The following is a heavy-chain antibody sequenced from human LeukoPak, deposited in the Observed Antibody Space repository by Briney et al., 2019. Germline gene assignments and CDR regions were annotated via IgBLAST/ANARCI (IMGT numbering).Heavy chain of an antibody. Sequence: GRSLRLSCAASGFTFDDYAMHWVRQAPGKGLEWVSGISWNSGSIGYADSVKGRFTISRDNAKNSLYLQMNSLRAEDTAVYYCAIRKSGNAIDYWGQGTLVTVSS. CDR1: GFTFDDYA. CDR2: ISWNSGSI. J-gene: IGHJ4*02. D-gene: IGHD5-12*01. V-gene: IGHV3-9*01. CDR3: AIRKSGNAIDY.